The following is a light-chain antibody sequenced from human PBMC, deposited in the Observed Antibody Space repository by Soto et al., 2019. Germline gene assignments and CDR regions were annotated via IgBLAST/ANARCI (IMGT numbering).Light chain of an antibody. V-gene: IGLV3-25*03. Sequence: SYELTQAPSVSVSPGQTARITCSGDALSKQYTYWYQQKPGQAPVLVMYKDTERPSGIPERFSGSISGTTVTLTISGVQAEDEADYYCLSADSSGTYVFGIGTKVTVL. CDR3: LSADSSGTYV. CDR1: ALSKQY. CDR2: KDT. J-gene: IGLJ1*01.